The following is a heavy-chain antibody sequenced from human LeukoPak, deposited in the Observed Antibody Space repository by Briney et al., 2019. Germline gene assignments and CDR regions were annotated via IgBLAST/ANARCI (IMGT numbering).Heavy chain of an antibody. V-gene: IGHV4-4*07. CDR2: IYTSGST. CDR3: ARVSRGNSVGGDY. D-gene: IGHD4-23*01. CDR1: GGSISSYN. Sequence: SETLSLTCTVSGGSISSYNWSWIRQPAGKGLEWIGRIYTSGSTKYNPSLKSRVTMSIDTSKNQFSLKVSSVTAADTAVYYCARVSRGNSVGGDYWGQGTLVTVSS. J-gene: IGHJ4*02.